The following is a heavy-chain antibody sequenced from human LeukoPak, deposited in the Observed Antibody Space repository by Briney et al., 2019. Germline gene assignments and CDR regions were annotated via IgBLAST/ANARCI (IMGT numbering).Heavy chain of an antibody. J-gene: IGHJ4*02. Sequence: GGSLRLSCAASGFMFSDYDMHWVRQAPGKGLEYVSHISTNGGNTYYAISVKGRFTISRDNSKNTLYLQMGSLRAEDMAVYYCARGRGYIYGYDYWGQGTLVTVSS. CDR3: ARGRGYIYGYDY. D-gene: IGHD5-18*01. CDR1: GFMFSDYD. V-gene: IGHV3-64*01. CDR2: ISTNGGNT.